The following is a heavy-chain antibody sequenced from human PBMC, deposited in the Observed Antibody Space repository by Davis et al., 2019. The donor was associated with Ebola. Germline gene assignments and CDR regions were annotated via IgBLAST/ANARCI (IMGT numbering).Heavy chain of an antibody. CDR3: ARRIAAAGTNYFDY. J-gene: IGHJ4*02. D-gene: IGHD6-13*01. CDR1: GSSFTTYW. V-gene: IGHV5-51*01. CDR2: IYPGDSDT. Sequence: GGSLRLSCKGSGSSFTTYWIGWVRQMPGKGLEWMGIIYPGDSDTRYSPSFQGQVTISADKSISTAYLQWSSLKASDTAMYYCARRIAAAGTNYFDYWGQGALVTVSS.